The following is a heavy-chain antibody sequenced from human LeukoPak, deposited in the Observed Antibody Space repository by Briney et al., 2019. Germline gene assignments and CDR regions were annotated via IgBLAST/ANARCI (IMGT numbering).Heavy chain of an antibody. V-gene: IGHV3-53*01. Sequence: GGSLRLSCAASGFIVSSKYMSWVRQAPGKGLEWVSFLHGGGTTYYADSVKGRFTISRDNSKNTLHLQMKSLRAEDTAVYYCANPFHYCRGYYHFDCWGQGTLVTVSS. D-gene: IGHD3-3*02. J-gene: IGHJ4*02. CDR1: GFIVSSKY. CDR3: ANPFHYCRGYYHFDC. CDR2: LHGGGTT.